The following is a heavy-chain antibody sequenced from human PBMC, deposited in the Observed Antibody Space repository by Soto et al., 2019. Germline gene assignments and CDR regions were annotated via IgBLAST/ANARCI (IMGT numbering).Heavy chain of an antibody. J-gene: IGHJ4*02. CDR1: GFTFSSYA. D-gene: IGHD3-3*01. Sequence: GGSLRLSCAASGFTFSSYAMSWVRQAPGKGLEWVSAISGSGGSTYYADSVKGRYTISRDNAKNTLYLQMNSLRAEDTAVYYCAKDHDFWSCYYAYWGQGTLVTVSS. CDR3: AKDHDFWSCYYAY. CDR2: ISGSGGST. V-gene: IGHV3-23*01.